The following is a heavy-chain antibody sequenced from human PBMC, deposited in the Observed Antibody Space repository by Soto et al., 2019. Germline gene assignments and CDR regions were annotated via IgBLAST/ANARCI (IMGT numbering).Heavy chain of an antibody. CDR1: GFTFSSYS. CDR2: ISSSSSYI. D-gene: IGHD5-12*01. CDR3: ARADSGYDPFFI. V-gene: IGHV3-21*01. Sequence: GGSLRLSCAASGFTFSSYSMNWVRQAPGKGLEWVSSISSSSSYIYYADSVKGRFTISRDNAKNSLYLQMNSLRAEDTAVYYCARADSGYDPFFIWGQGTMVTVSS. J-gene: IGHJ3*02.